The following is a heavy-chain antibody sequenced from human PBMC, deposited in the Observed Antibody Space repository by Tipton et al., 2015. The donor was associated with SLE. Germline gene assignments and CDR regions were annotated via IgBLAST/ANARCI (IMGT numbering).Heavy chain of an antibody. D-gene: IGHD6-6*01. J-gene: IGHJ5*02. CDR2: ISYGGGT. CDR1: GGSISSNY. Sequence: TLSLTCSVSGGSISSNYWIWIRQPPGKGLEWIGYISYGGGTNYNPSLKSRVTISVDKSKNQFSLRLNSVTAADTAVYYCARDGLGIAARAGWFDPWGQGTLVTVSS. V-gene: IGHV4-59*12. CDR3: ARDGLGIAARAGWFDP.